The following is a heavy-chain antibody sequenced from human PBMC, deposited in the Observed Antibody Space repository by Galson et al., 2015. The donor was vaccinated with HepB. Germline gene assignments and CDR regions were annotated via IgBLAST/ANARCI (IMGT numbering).Heavy chain of an antibody. D-gene: IGHD4-11*01. Sequence: SVKVSCKASGYTFTSYGISWVRQAPGQGLEWMGWISAYNGNTNYAQKLQGRVTMTTDTSTSTAYMELRSLRSDDTAVYYCARDPHPYSNYYYGMDVWGQGTTVTVSS. V-gene: IGHV1-18*04. CDR3: ARDPHPYSNYYYGMDV. J-gene: IGHJ6*02. CDR1: GYTFTSYG. CDR2: ISAYNGNT.